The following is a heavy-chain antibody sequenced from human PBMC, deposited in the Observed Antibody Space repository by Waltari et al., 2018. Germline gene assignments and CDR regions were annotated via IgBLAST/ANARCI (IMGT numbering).Heavy chain of an antibody. CDR1: GFTFSSYD. CDR2: IGPAGDT. D-gene: IGHD2-2*02. V-gene: IGHV3-13*01. J-gene: IGHJ6*02. Sequence: EVQLVESGGGLVQPGGSLRLSCAASGFTFSSYDMHWVRQATGKGLEWVSAIGPAGDTYYPGSVKGRFTISRENAKNSLYLQMNSLRAGDTAVYYCARGLHQLLYSRYYYYYYGMDVWGQGTTVTVSS. CDR3: ARGLHQLLYSRYYYYYYGMDV.